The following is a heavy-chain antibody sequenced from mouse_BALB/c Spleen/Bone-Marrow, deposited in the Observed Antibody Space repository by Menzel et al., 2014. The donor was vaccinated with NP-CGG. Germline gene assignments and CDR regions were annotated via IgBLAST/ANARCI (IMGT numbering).Heavy chain of an antibody. V-gene: IGHV6-6*02. CDR2: IRLKSNNYAT. J-gene: IGHJ2*01. D-gene: IGHD1-1*01. CDR3: TRHYYGSSFDY. Sequence: LQQSGGGLVQPGGSMKLSCVASGFTFSNYWMNWVRQSPEKGLEWVAEIRLKSNNYATHYAESVKGRFTISRDDSKSSVYPQMNNLRAEDTGIYYCTRHYYGSSFDYWGQGTTLTVSS. CDR1: GFTFSNYW.